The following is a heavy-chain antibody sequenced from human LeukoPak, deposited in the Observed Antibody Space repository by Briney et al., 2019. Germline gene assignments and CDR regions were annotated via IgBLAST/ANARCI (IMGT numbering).Heavy chain of an antibody. D-gene: IGHD6-19*01. CDR3: ARDLAGNNSFDY. J-gene: IGHJ4*02. CDR1: GFTVSSNY. V-gene: IGHV3-66*01. CDR2: IYSGGST. Sequence: PGGSLRLSCAASGFTVSSNYMSWVRQAPGKGLEWVSSIYSGGSTYYTDSVKGRFTISRDKSKNTLYLQINSLRAEDTAVYYCARDLAGNNSFDYWGQGTLVTVSS.